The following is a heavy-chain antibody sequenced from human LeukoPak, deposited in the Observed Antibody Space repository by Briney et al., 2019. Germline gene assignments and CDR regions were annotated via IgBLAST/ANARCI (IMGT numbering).Heavy chain of an antibody. J-gene: IGHJ4*02. D-gene: IGHD3-3*01. CDR2: ISSSSSYI. CDR3: ARHDFWSGYYVDY. Sequence: GGSLRLSCAASGFTFSSYTMNWVRQAPGKGLKWVSSISSSSSYIYYADSVKGRFTISRDNAKNSLYLQMNSLRAEDTAVYYCARHDFWSGYYVDYWGQGTLVTVSS. V-gene: IGHV3-21*01. CDR1: GFTFSSYT.